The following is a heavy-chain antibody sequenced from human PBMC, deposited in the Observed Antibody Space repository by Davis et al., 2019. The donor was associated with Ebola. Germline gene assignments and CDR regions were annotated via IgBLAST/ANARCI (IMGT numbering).Heavy chain of an antibody. D-gene: IGHD4-17*01. J-gene: IGHJ5*02. V-gene: IGHV3-23*01. CDR2: ISVRSIT. Sequence: PGGSLRLSCAASGIIFSSYAMRWVRQAPGKGLEWVSSISVRSITYHADSVKGRFTISRDNSKNTLYLQMNSLRAEDTAVYYCAKVHPPTTVTTGWFDPWGQGTLVTVSS. CDR3: AKVHPPTTVTTGWFDP. CDR1: GIIFSSYA.